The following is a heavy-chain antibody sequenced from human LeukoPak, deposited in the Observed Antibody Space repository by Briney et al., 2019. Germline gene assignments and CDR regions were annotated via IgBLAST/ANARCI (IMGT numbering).Heavy chain of an antibody. CDR2: INHSGST. V-gene: IGHV4-34*01. Sequence: SETLSLTCAVYGGSFSSYYWSWIRQPPGKGLEWIGEINHSGSTNYNPSLKSRVTISVDTSKNQFSLKLSSVTAADTAVYYCARRVIYGYYFDYWGQGTLVTVSS. CDR3: ARRVIYGYYFDY. J-gene: IGHJ4*02. D-gene: IGHD2-21*01. CDR1: GGSFSSYY.